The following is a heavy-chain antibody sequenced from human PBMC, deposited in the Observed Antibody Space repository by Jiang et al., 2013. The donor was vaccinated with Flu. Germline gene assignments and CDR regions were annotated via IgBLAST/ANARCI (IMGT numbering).Heavy chain of an antibody. D-gene: IGHD5-24*01. Sequence: GAEVKKPGESLRISCKTSGYSFTSNWISWVRQMPGKGLEWMGRIDPSDSYSNFSPSFQGHVNISADKSTSTAYLQWRSLKASDTAIYYCARLRENGYNLGLFDFWGQGTLVTVSS. J-gene: IGHJ4*02. CDR3: ARLRENGYNLGLFDF. CDR1: GYSFTSNW. CDR2: IDPSDSYS. V-gene: IGHV5-10-1*01.